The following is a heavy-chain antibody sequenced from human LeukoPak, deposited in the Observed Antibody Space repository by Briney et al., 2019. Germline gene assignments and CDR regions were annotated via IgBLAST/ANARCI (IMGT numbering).Heavy chain of an antibody. V-gene: IGHV4-59*08. CDR3: ARHGLEPTSFYYYMDV. D-gene: IGHD1-1*01. Sequence: NPSETLSLTCTVSGGSISSYYWSWIRQPPGKGLEWIEYIYYSGSTNYNPSLKSRVTISVDTSKNQFSLKVSSVTAADTAVYYCARHGLEPTSFYYYMDVWGKGTTVTVSS. CDR2: IYYSGST. CDR1: GGSISSYY. J-gene: IGHJ6*03.